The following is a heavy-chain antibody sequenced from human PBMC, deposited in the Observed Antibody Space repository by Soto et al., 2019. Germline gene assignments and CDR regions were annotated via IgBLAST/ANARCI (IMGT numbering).Heavy chain of an antibody. D-gene: IGHD5-12*01. Sequence: QVQLQQWGAGLLKPSETLSLTCAVYGGSFSGYYWSWIRQPPGKGLEWIGEINHSGSTNYNPSLKSRVTRSVDTSKNQFSLKLSSVTAADTAVYYCAGGNPHIENSGYDSWGQGTLVTVSS. CDR2: INHSGST. CDR1: GGSFSGYY. V-gene: IGHV4-34*01. J-gene: IGHJ4*02. CDR3: AGGNPHIENSGYDS.